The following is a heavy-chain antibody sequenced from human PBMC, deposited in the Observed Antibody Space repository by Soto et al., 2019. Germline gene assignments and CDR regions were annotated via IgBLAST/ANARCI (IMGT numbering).Heavy chain of an antibody. V-gene: IGHV3-21*01. Sequence: ESGGGLVMPGGSLRLSCAASGFTFSAYHMNWVRQAPGKGLEWVSSINPTSSHIYYADSVRGRFTISRDDCRNSVSLQMNSLRPEVAALYSRAREYCGGAVCYLRRDAFAVWGQGTMVTVSS. CDR2: INPTSSHI. J-gene: IGHJ3*01. D-gene: IGHD2-21*01. CDR3: AREYCGGAVCYLRRDAFAV. CDR1: GFTFSAYH.